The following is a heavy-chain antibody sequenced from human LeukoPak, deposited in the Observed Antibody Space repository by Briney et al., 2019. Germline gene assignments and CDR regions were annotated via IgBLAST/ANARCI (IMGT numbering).Heavy chain of an antibody. CDR3: ARERNPGRGQPFES. Sequence: SETLSFTFTVPGDSIHSSYWNWIRQPPGKGLEWIGFIYYSGSTNYNPSLKSRVTISVDTSKNQFSLKLNSVTAADTAVYFCARERNPGRGQPFESWGQGTLITVSS. CDR2: IYYSGST. D-gene: IGHD1-14*01. CDR1: GDSIHSSY. V-gene: IGHV4-59*01. J-gene: IGHJ4*02.